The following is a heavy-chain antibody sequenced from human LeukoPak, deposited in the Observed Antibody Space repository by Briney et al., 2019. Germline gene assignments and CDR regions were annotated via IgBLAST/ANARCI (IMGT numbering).Heavy chain of an antibody. V-gene: IGHV1-46*01. CDR2: INPSGGST. CDR1: GYTFTSYY. D-gene: IGHD3-10*01. Sequence: GASVKVTCKASGYTFTSYYMHWVRQAPGQGLEWMGIINPSGGSTSYAQKFQGRVTMTRDTSTSTVYMELSSLRPEDTAVYYCAGDLGWCGELSNFFWFDPWGQGTLVTVSS. J-gene: IGHJ5*02. CDR3: AGDLGWCGELSNFFWFDP.